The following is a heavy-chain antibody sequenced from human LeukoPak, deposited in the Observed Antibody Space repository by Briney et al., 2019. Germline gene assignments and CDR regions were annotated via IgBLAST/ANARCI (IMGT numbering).Heavy chain of an antibody. CDR3: ARDAFLYSTSRGIDC. V-gene: IGHV4-39*02. CDR2: IYYSGST. D-gene: IGHD6-6*01. CDR1: GGSISSSSYY. Sequence: SETLSLTCTVSGGSISSSSYYWGWIRQPPGKGLEWIGGIYYSGSTYYNPSLKSRVTISVDTSKNQFSLKLSSVTAADTAVYYCARDAFLYSTSRGIDCWGQGTLVTVSS. J-gene: IGHJ4*02.